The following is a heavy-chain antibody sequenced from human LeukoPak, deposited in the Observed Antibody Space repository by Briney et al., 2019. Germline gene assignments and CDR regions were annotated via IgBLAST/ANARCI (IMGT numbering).Heavy chain of an antibody. V-gene: IGHV4-38-2*01. CDR3: ASLPGYSYGTGIDY. CDR1: GYSISSGYY. Sequence: PSETLSLTCAVSGYSISSGYYWGWIRQPPGKGPEWIGSIYHSGSTYYNPSLKSRVTISVDTSKNQFSLKLSSVTAADTAVYYCASLPGYSYGTGIDYWGQGTLVTVSS. J-gene: IGHJ4*02. D-gene: IGHD5-18*01. CDR2: IYHSGST.